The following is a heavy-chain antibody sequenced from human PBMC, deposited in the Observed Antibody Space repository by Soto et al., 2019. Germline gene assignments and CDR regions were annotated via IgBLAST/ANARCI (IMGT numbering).Heavy chain of an antibody. Sequence: SLRLSCAASGFTFNTYWMHWVRQAPGKGLVWVSRISSDGSDTTYADSVKGRFTISRDNAWKTPYLQMNSLRAEDTAVYYCAREGGPCSGRTCYSVYYFGMDLWGQGTTVTVSS. D-gene: IGHD2-15*01. CDR1: GFTFNTYW. CDR3: AREGGPCSGRTCYSVYYFGMDL. V-gene: IGHV3-74*01. J-gene: IGHJ6*02. CDR2: ISSDGSDT.